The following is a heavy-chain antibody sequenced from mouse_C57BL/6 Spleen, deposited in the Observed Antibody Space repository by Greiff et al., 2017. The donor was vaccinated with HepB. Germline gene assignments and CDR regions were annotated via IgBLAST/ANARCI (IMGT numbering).Heavy chain of an antibody. V-gene: IGHV7-3*01. J-gene: IGHJ3*01. D-gene: IGHD2-12*01. CDR1: GFTFTDYY. Sequence: EVKLVESGGGLVQPGGSLSLSCAASGFTFTDYYMSWVRQPPGKALEWLGFIRNKANGYTTEYSASVKGRFTISRDNSQSILYLQMNALRAEDSATYYCARYYDAFAYWGQGTLVTVSA. CDR2: IRNKANGYTT. CDR3: ARYYDAFAY.